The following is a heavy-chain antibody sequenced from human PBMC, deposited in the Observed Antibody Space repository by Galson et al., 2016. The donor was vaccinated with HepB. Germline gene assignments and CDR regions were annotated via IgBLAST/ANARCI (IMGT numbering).Heavy chain of an antibody. D-gene: IGHD3-22*01. J-gene: IGHJ4*02. CDR2: IYGSGNT. V-gene: IGHV4-59*01. CDR1: GGSITGYR. CDR3: ARNGTYYIFDC. Sequence: SETLSLTCSVSGGSITGYRWSWIRQPPGKGLEWIGYIYGSGNTNYNPSLKSRATLSLGTSKNQFSLKLSSVTAADTAVYYCARNGTYYIFDCWGQGTLVTVSS.